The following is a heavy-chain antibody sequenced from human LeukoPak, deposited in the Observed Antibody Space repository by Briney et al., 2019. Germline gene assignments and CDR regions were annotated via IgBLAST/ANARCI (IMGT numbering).Heavy chain of an antibody. J-gene: IGHJ4*02. CDR3: ATHTSGWKGYFDY. V-gene: IGHV3-7*05. Sequence: PGGSLRLSCAASGFTLSNFWMSWVRQAPGKGLEWVANIKQDGSEKYYADSVKGRLTISRDNAKNSLYLQMNSLRAEDTAVYYCATHTSGWKGYFDYWGQGTLVTVSS. D-gene: IGHD6-19*01. CDR1: GFTLSNFW. CDR2: IKQDGSEK.